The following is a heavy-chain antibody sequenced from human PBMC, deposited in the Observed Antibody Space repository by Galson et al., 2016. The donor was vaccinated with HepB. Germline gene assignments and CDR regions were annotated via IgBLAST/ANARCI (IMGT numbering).Heavy chain of an antibody. Sequence: SVKVSCKASGYTFISYYLHWVRQAPGQGLEWVGMINPKYGNTTNAQRLQGRVTLTKDTSTNTVYMELSSLRSEDTAVYYCAVEGTILRQYYFDYWGQGTLVTVSS. D-gene: IGHD1-26*01. CDR2: INPKYGNT. J-gene: IGHJ4*02. CDR3: AVEGTILRQYYFDY. V-gene: IGHV1-46*04. CDR1: GYTFISYY.